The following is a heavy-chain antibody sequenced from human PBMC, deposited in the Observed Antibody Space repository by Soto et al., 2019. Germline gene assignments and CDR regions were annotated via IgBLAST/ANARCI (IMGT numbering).Heavy chain of an antibody. CDR1: GGTFSSYA. D-gene: IGHD6-13*01. CDR3: ARADPFTRDSSSWYWYWFDP. Sequence: ASVKVSCKASGGTFSSYAISWVRQAPGQGLEWMGGIIPIFGTANYAQKFQGRVTITADESTSIAYMELSSLRSEDTAVYYCARADPFTRDSSSWYWYWFDPWGQGTLVTVSS. J-gene: IGHJ5*02. CDR2: IIPIFGTA. V-gene: IGHV1-69*13.